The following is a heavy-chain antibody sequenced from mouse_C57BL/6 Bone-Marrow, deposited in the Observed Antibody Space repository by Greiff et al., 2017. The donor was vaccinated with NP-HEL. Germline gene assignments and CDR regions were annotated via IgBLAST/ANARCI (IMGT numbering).Heavy chain of an antibody. Sequence: EVKVEESGGGLVKPGGSLKLSCAASGFTFSDYGMHWVRQAPEKGLEWVAYISSGSSTIYYADTVKGRFTISRDNAKNTLFLQMTSLRSEDTAMYYCARDYYSNSAWFAYWGQGTLVTVSA. J-gene: IGHJ3*01. CDR2: ISSGSSTI. D-gene: IGHD2-5*01. CDR1: GFTFSDYG. V-gene: IGHV5-17*01. CDR3: ARDYYSNSAWFAY.